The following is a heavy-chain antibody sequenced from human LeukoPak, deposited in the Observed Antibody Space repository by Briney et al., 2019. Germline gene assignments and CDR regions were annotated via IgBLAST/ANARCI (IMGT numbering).Heavy chain of an antibody. Sequence: PGRSLRLSCAASGFTFSSYAMHWVRQAPGKGLEWVAVISYDGSNKYYADSVKGRFTISRDNSKNTLYLQMNSLRAEDTAVYYCARGLFYGAFYYFDYWGQGTLVTVSS. V-gene: IGHV3-30-3*01. CDR3: ARGLFYGAFYYFDY. CDR1: GFTFSSYA. J-gene: IGHJ4*02. CDR2: ISYDGSNK. D-gene: IGHD4-17*01.